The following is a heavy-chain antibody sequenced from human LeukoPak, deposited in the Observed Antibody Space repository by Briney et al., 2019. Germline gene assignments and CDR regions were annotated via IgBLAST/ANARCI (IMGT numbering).Heavy chain of an antibody. CDR3: ARDRNALGGGWFDP. D-gene: IGHD3-16*01. CDR1: GGSISSRGYY. Sequence: SETLSLTCTVSGGSISSRGYYWSWTRRPPGKGLEWIGSIYYSGSTYYNPSLKSRVTISVDTSKNQFSLNLRSVTAADTAVYYCARDRNALGGGWFDPWGQGTLVTVSS. J-gene: IGHJ5*02. V-gene: IGHV4-39*02. CDR2: IYYSGST.